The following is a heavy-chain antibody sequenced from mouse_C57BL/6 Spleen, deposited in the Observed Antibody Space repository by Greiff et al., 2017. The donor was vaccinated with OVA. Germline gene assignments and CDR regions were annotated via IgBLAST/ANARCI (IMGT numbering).Heavy chain of an antibody. V-gene: IGHV1-5*01. CDR2: IYPGNSDT. CDR1: GYTFTSYW. D-gene: IGHD1-1*01. J-gene: IGHJ2*01. Sequence: VQLQQSGAVLARPGASVKMSCKTSGYTFTSYWMPWVKQRPGQGLEWIGAIYPGNSDTNYKQKFKGKAILTAGTSASTAYMELSSLTNEDSAVYYCTNYGNTLYYFDYWGQGTTLTVSS. CDR3: TNYGNTLYYFDY.